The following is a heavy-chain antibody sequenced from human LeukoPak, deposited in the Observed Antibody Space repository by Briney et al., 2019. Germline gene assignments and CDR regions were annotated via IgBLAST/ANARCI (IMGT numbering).Heavy chain of an antibody. Sequence: GGSLRLPCAASGFTFCSYWMSWVPQAPGEGLEGVANIKQDGSEKYYVDSVKGRFTISRANAKNSLYLQLNSLRAQAPPVYSLTAGAARAYGGGYFNSGGQETRFTVSS. CDR1: GFTFCSYW. V-gene: IGHV3-7*05. J-gene: IGHJ4*02. CDR2: IKQDGSEK. D-gene: IGHD1-26*01. CDR3: TAGAARAYGGGYFNS.